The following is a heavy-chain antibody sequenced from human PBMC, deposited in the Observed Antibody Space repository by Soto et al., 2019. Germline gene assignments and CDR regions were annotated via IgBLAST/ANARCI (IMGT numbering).Heavy chain of an antibody. CDR2: IYYSGST. Sequence: SETLSLTCTVSGGSVSSGSYYWSWIRQPPGKGLEWIGYIYYSGSTNYNPSLKSRVTISVDTSKNQFSLKLSSVTAADTAVYYCARGLYDFWSGTYFDCWGQGTLVTVSS. CDR3: ARGLYDFWSGTYFDC. V-gene: IGHV4-61*01. D-gene: IGHD3-3*01. CDR1: GGSVSSGSYY. J-gene: IGHJ4*02.